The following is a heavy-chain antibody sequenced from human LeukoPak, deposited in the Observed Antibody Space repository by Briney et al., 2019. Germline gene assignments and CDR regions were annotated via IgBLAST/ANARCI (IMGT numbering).Heavy chain of an antibody. J-gene: IGHJ6*02. CDR3: GRERCIGTGCSRGMDV. CDR1: RFTLSSCW. Sequence: GGSLRLSCVASRFTLSSCWMNWVRHAPGKGRVWVARTTYDGSYTDYADSVKGRFIISRDNAKNTLYLQKHSLRVEDTAIFFCGRERCIGTGCSRGMDVWGQGTTVTVSS. CDR2: TTYDGSYT. D-gene: IGHD2-2*01. V-gene: IGHV3-74*01.